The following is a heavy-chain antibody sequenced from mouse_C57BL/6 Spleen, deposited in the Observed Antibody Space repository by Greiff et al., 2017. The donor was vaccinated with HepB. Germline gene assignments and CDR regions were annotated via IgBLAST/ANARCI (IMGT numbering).Heavy chain of an antibody. CDR2: INPYNGGT. CDR1: GYTFTDYY. Sequence: EVHLVESGPVLVKPGASVKMSCKASGYTFTDYYMNWVKQSHGKSLEWIGVINPYNGGTSYNQKFKGKATLTVDKSSSTAYMELNSLTSEDSAVYYCASGDWAFDYWGQGTTLTVSS. D-gene: IGHD4-1*01. J-gene: IGHJ2*01. CDR3: ASGDWAFDY. V-gene: IGHV1-19*01.